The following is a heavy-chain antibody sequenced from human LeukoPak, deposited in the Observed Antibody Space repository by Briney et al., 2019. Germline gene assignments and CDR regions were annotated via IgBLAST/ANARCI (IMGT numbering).Heavy chain of an antibody. CDR2: INHSGST. CDR1: GGSFSGYY. J-gene: IGHJ4*02. Sequence: SETLSLTCAVHGGSFSGYYRSWIRQPPGKGLEWIGEINHSGSTNYNPSLKSRVTISVDTSKTKFSLKLSSVTAADTAVYYCARQGRNRDFCSSISCHYFDFWGQGALATVSS. D-gene: IGHD2-2*01. CDR3: ARQGRNRDFCSSISCHYFDF. V-gene: IGHV4-34*01.